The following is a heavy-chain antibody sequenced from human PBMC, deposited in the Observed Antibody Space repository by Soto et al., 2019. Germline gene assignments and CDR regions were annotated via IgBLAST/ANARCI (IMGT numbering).Heavy chain of an antibody. D-gene: IGHD3-3*01. CDR2: INHSGST. V-gene: IGHV4-34*01. Sequence: QVQLQQWGAGLLKPSETLSLTCAVYGGSFSDYYWTWIRQAPGKGLEWVGQINHSGSTNYNPSLKSRVTISVYTSKKQFSLRLSSVTAADTAVFYCARRGTLFGVDSNWFDPWGQGTLVTVSS. CDR1: GGSFSDYY. CDR3: ARRGTLFGVDSNWFDP. J-gene: IGHJ5*02.